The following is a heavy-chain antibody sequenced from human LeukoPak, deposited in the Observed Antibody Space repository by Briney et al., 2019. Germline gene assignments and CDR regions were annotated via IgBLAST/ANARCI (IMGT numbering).Heavy chain of an antibody. CDR1: GFTFDDYA. J-gene: IGHJ6*02. CDR2: ISWNSGSI. CDR3: AKDMVAGTDYYYGMDV. D-gene: IGHD6-19*01. Sequence: GGSLRLSCAASGFTFDDYAMHWVRQAPGKGLEWVSGISWNSGSIGYADSVKGRFTISRDSAKNSLYLQMNSLRAEDTALYYCAKDMVAGTDYYYGMDVWGQGTTVTVSS. V-gene: IGHV3-9*01.